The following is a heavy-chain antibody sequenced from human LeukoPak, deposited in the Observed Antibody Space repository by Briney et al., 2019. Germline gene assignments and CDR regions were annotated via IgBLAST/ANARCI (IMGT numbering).Heavy chain of an antibody. D-gene: IGHD2-15*01. CDR1: GVSISSYY. V-gene: IGHV4-4*07. CDR2: IHTSGST. Sequence: SETLSLTCTVSGVSISSYYWSWIRQPAGKGLEWIGLIHTSGSTNYNPSLKSRVTISVDTSKNQFSLKLSSVTAADTAVYYCARGLYCSGGSCFTEFDYWGQGTLVTVSS. CDR3: ARGLYCSGGSCFTEFDY. J-gene: IGHJ4*02.